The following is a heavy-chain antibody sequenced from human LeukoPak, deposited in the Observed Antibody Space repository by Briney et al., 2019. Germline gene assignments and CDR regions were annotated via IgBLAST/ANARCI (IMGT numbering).Heavy chain of an antibody. D-gene: IGHD2-2*01. CDR3: ARGPEMEYCSSTSCPNWFDP. Sequence: ASVKVSCKASGYTFTGYYMHWVRQAPGQGLEWMGWINPNSGGKNYAQKFQGRVTMTRDTSISTAYMELNRLRSDDTAVYYCARGPEMEYCSSTSCPNWFDPWGQGTLVTVSS. J-gene: IGHJ5*02. V-gene: IGHV1-2*02. CDR2: INPNSGGK. CDR1: GYTFTGYY.